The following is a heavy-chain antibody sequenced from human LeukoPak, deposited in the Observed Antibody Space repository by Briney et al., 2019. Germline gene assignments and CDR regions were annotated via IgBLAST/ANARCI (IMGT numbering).Heavy chain of an antibody. D-gene: IGHD1-1*01. V-gene: IGHV3-30*02. CDR1: GFTFSHHG. J-gene: IGHJ4*02. Sequence: GGSLRLSCAASGFTFSHHGMHWVRQAPGKGLEWVAFIRNDGSNHYYADSVKGRFTISRDNSKNNVYLQMYSLRVEDTSIYYCVGDYNWGFDYWGQGTVVTVSS. CDR3: VGDYNWGFDY. CDR2: IRNDGSNH.